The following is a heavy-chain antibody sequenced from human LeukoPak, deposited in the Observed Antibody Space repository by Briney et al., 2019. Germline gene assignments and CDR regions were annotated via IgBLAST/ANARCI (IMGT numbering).Heavy chain of an antibody. CDR1: GFTFRNFG. J-gene: IGHJ4*02. V-gene: IGHV3-23*01. CDR3: AKGQGTTIGRFES. CDR2: IGITADNT. Sequence: GGSLRLSCAASGFTFRNFGLTWVRQAPGKGLEWVSSIGITADNTYYADSVKGRFTISRDNSKNTLYLQMYSLRGDDSALYYCAKGQGTTIGRFESWGQGTLVTVSS. D-gene: IGHD3-22*01.